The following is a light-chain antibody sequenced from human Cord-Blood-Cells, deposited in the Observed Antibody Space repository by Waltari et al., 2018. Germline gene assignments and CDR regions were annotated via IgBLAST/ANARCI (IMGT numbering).Light chain of an antibody. Sequence: DLVMTQSPLSLPVTPGEPPSISCRSSQSLLHSNGYNYLDWYLQKPGQSPQLLIYLGSNRASGVPDRFSGSGSGTDFTLKISRVEAEDVGVYYCMQALQTQFTFGPGTKVDIK. CDR2: LGS. J-gene: IGKJ3*01. CDR1: QSLLHSNGYNY. CDR3: MQALQTQFT. V-gene: IGKV2-28*01.